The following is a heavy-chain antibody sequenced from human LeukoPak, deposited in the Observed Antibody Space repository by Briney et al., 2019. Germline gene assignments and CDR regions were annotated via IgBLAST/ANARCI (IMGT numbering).Heavy chain of an antibody. V-gene: IGHV3-11*04. J-gene: IGHJ4*02. CDR3: AAIYGSGSYFYY. CDR1: GFTFSDYY. Sequence: GGSLRLSCAASGFTFSDYYMSWVRQAAGKGLEWVSYISSSGSTIYYADSVEGRFTISRDNAKKSLYLQMNSLRTEDTGVYYCAAIYGSGSYFYYWGQGTLVTVSS. CDR2: ISSSGSTI. D-gene: IGHD3-10*01.